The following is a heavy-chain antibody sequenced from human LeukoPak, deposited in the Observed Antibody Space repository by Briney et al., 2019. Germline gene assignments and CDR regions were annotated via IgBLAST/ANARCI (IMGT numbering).Heavy chain of an antibody. D-gene: IGHD3-10*01. CDR1: GGSISTYS. V-gene: IGHV4-59*01. CDR2: IYNSENT. J-gene: IGHJ4*02. CDR3: ARVDRSGSDY. Sequence: SETLSLTCTVSGGSISTYSWSWIRQPPGKGLEWIGYIYNSENTNYNPSLKSRVTISVDTSKNQFSLKLSSVTAADTAVYYCARVDRSGSDYWGQGIMATVSS.